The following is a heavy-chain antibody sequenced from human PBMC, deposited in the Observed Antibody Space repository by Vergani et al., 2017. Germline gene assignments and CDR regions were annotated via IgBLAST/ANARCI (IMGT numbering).Heavy chain of an antibody. V-gene: IGHV4-59*01. CDR2: IYYSGST. J-gene: IGHJ6*03. CDR1: GGSISRYY. CDR3: ARVSYDSSGFYYYYMDV. Sequence: QGQLQESGQGLVTPSETLSLTCTVSGGSISRYYWSWIRQPPGKGLEWIGYIYYSGSTNDNSSLKSRVTIAVDTSNNQFSLTLSSVTAADTAVYYCARVSYDSSGFYYYYMDVWGKGTTVTVSS. D-gene: IGHD3-22*01.